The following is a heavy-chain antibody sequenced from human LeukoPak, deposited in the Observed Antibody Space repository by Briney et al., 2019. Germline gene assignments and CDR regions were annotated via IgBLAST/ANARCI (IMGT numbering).Heavy chain of an antibody. CDR2: ISSSSSYI. D-gene: IGHD6-13*01. CDR1: GFTFSSYS. CDR3: ARDGESSSWPPGFDP. J-gene: IGHJ5*02. Sequence: GGSLRLSCAASGFTFSSYSMNWVRQAPGKGLEWVSSISSSSSYIYYADSVKGRFTISRDNAKNSLYLQMNSLRAEDTAVYYCARDGESSSWPPGFDPWGQGTLVTVSS. V-gene: IGHV3-21*01.